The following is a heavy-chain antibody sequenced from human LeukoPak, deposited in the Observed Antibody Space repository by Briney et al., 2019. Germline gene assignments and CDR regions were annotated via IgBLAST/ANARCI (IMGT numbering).Heavy chain of an antibody. J-gene: IGHJ4*02. CDR2: INTDGTVT. CDR1: GFTSSKYW. D-gene: IGHD6-19*01. V-gene: IGHV3-74*01. CDR3: ATKQWLAPPPDS. Sequence: HPGGSLRLSCAASGFTSSKYWMLWVRQAPGKGLESVSRINTDGTVTTYADSVKGRFTVSRDNADNTMFLQMNSVRDEDTAVYYCATKQWLAPPPDSWGQGTPVTVSS.